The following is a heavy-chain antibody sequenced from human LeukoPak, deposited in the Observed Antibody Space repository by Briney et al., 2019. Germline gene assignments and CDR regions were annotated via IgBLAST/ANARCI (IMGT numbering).Heavy chain of an antibody. J-gene: IGHJ4*02. CDR2: INWNGGST. V-gene: IGHV3-20*04. Sequence: GGSLRLSCAASGFTFDDYGMSWVRQAPGKGLEWVSGINWNGGSTGYADSVKGRFTISRDNAKNSLYLQMNSLRAEDTALYYCASVAVAGTTIGPISDYWGQGTLVTVSS. D-gene: IGHD6-19*01. CDR3: ASVAVAGTTIGPISDY. CDR1: GFTFDDYG.